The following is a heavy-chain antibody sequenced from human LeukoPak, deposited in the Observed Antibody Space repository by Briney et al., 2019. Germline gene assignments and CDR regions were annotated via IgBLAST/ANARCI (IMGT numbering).Heavy chain of an antibody. J-gene: IGHJ4*02. CDR1: GFTFSGYA. CDR3: AKAYYDILTGYYQRYFDY. Sequence: GVSLRLSCAASGFTFSGYAMSWVRQAPGKGLEWVSAISGSGGSTYYADSVKGRFTISRDNSKNTLYLQMNSLRAEDTAVYYCAKAYYDILTGYYQRYFDYWGQGTLVTVSS. D-gene: IGHD3-9*01. V-gene: IGHV3-23*01. CDR2: ISGSGGST.